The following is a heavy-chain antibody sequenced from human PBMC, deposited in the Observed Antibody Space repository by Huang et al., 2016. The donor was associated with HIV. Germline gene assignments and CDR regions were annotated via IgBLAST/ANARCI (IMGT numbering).Heavy chain of an antibody. Sequence: QGQLVQSGAAVKKPGASVKVSCKSSGYAFTSYTIGWGRQAPGQGLEWRGWSSVYNGNRNYAQKFQGRVTMTIDTSTDTAYMELRGLRSDDTAVYYCARMLVEYYYYMDVWGKGTTVTVSS. D-gene: IGHD2-8*01. J-gene: IGHJ6*03. CDR2: SSVYNGNR. CDR1: GYAFTSYT. V-gene: IGHV1-18*01. CDR3: ARMLVEYYYYMDV.